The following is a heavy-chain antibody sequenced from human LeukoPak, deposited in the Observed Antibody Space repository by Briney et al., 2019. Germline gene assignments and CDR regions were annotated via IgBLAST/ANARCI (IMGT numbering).Heavy chain of an antibody. V-gene: IGHV3-21*01. CDR1: GFTFSSYA. Sequence: PGGSLRLSCAASGFTFSSYAMSWVRQAPGKGLEWVSSISSSSSYIYYADLVKGRFTISRDNAKNSLYPQMNSLRAEDTAVYYCARERSAAGTPFEDYWGQGTLVTVSS. CDR2: ISSSSSYI. CDR3: ARERSAAGTPFEDY. D-gene: IGHD6-13*01. J-gene: IGHJ4*02.